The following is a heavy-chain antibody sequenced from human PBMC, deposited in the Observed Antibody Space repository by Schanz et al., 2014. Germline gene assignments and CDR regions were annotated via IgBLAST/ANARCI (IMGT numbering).Heavy chain of an antibody. CDR2: ISGSGGST. D-gene: IGHD3-10*01. Sequence: DVQLLESGGGLAQPGGSLRLSCAASGFTLSNYAMSWVRQAPGKGLEWVSAISGSGGSTYYADSVKGRFTISRDNSKNTLYLQMNSLRAEDTALYYCVRDELLWFGEVLSLDYWGQGALVTVSS. CDR3: VRDELLWFGEVLSLDY. CDR1: GFTLSNYA. V-gene: IGHV3-23*01. J-gene: IGHJ4*02.